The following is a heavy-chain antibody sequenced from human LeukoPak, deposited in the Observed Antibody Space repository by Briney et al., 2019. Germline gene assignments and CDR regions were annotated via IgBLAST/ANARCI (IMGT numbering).Heavy chain of an antibody. V-gene: IGHV1-3*01. CDR3: ARVDTAMVTDY. CDR2: INAGNGNT. D-gene: IGHD5-18*01. CDR1: GYTFTSYA. J-gene: IGHJ4*02. Sequence: ASVKVSCKASGYTFTSYAMHWVRQAPGQRLEWMGWINAGNGNTKYSQKFQGRVTITRDTSTSTAYMELRSLRSDDTAVYYRARVDTAMVTDYWGQGTLVTVSS.